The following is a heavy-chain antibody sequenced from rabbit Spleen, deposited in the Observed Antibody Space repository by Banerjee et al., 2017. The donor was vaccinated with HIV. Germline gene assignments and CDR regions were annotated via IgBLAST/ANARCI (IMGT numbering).Heavy chain of an antibody. CDR2: TYTSLSAT. D-gene: IGHD1-1*01. J-gene: IGHJ3*01. CDR3: AREDRSSVAYYL. Sequence: QSLEESGGDLVKPEGSLTLTCTASGFSFSNKAVMCWVRQAPGKGLEWVACTYTSLSATYYASWAKGRFTISKASSTTVTLQMTSLTAADTATYFCAREDRSSVAYYLWGQGTLVTVS. CDR1: GFSFSNKAV. V-gene: IGHV1S40*01.